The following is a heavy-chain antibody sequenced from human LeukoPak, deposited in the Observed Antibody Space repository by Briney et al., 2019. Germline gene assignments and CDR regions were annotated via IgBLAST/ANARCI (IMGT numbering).Heavy chain of an antibody. CDR1: GFTFSSYG. Sequence: GRSLRLSCAASGFTFSSYGMHWVRQAPGKGLEWVAVIWYDGSNKYYADSVKGRFTVSRDNSKNTLYLQMNSLRAEDTAVYYCARGLDTAMVATYWGQGTLVTVSS. CDR3: ARGLDTAMVATY. V-gene: IGHV3-33*01. D-gene: IGHD5-18*01. J-gene: IGHJ4*02. CDR2: IWYDGSNK.